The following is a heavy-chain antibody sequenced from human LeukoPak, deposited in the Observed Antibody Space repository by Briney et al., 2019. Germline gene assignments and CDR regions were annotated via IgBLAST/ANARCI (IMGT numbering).Heavy chain of an antibody. Sequence: GESLKISCKGSGYSFTSYWIGWVRQMPGKGLEWMGIIYPGDSDTRYSPSFQGQVTISADKSISTAYLQWSSLKASDTAMYYCARHTPPVEYSSSEGGMDVLGQGTTVTVSS. CDR2: IYPGDSDT. CDR1: GYSFTSYW. D-gene: IGHD6-6*01. CDR3: ARHTPPVEYSSSEGGMDV. J-gene: IGHJ6*02. V-gene: IGHV5-51*01.